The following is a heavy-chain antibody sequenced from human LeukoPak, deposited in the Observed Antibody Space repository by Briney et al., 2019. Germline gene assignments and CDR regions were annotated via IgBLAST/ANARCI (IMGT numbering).Heavy chain of an antibody. D-gene: IGHD4-23*01. CDR3: ARHVGDYGGNRRLDY. V-gene: IGHV4-34*01. CDR1: GGSFSGYY. J-gene: IGHJ4*02. Sequence: SETLSLTCAVYGGSFSGYYWSWIRQPPGKGLEWIGEINHSGSTNYNPSLKSRVTISVDTSKNQFSLKLSSVTAADTAVYYCARHVGDYGGNRRLDYWGQGTLVTVSS. CDR2: INHSGST.